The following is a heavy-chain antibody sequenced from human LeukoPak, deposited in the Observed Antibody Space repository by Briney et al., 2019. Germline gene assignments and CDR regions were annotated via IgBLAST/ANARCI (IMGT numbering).Heavy chain of an antibody. J-gene: IGHJ1*01. CDR2: ISDSGDSI. D-gene: IGHD6-13*01. CDR1: GFTFSNYA. V-gene: IGHV3-23*01. CDR3: TASSNWYFQH. Sequence: GGSLRLSCAASGFTFSNYAMSWVRQAPGKGLERVSGISDSGDSIYYTDSVKGRFTISRDNSKNTMHLQMNSLRAEDTAVYYCTASSNWYFQHWGQGFLVTVSS.